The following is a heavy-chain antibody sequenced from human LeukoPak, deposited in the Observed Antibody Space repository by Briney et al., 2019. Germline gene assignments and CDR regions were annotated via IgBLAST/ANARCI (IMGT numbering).Heavy chain of an antibody. CDR3: ARFYGSGSYYYFDD. J-gene: IGHJ4*02. CDR1: GFSVSSNY. D-gene: IGHD3-10*01. CDR2: IYSGGST. Sequence: GGSLRLSCAASGFSVSSNYMNWVRQAPGKGLEWVSVIYSGGSTYHADSVKGRFTISRDSSKNTLYLQMNSLRVEDTAVYYCARFYGSGSYYYFDDWGQGTLVTVSS. V-gene: IGHV3-66*01.